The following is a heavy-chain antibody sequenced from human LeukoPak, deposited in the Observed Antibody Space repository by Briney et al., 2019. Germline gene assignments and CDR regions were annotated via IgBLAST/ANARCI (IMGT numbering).Heavy chain of an antibody. CDR1: GFGVHTFA. V-gene: IGHV3-23*01. Sequence: GGSLRLSCAVSGFGVHTFAMSWVRQAPGKGLEWLASITKYDGRLYYADSVRGRFTISRDTSQNELYLQMNSLRVDDSAIYYYSKSHRADGCPNFEYWCRGTLVTVSS. CDR3: SKSHRADGCPNFEY. J-gene: IGHJ4*02. CDR2: ITKYDGRL. D-gene: IGHD5-24*01.